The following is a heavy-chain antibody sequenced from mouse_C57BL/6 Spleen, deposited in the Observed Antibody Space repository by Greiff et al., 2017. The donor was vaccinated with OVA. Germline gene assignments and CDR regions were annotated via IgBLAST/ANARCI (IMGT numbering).Heavy chain of an antibody. D-gene: IGHD2-3*01. J-gene: IGHJ3*01. Sequence: VQLQESGAELAKPGASVKLSCKASGYTFTSYWMHWVKQRPGQGLEWIGYINPSSGYTKYNQKFKDKATLTADKSSSTAYMQRSSLTYEDAAVYYCARSYDGYPWFAYWGQGTLVTVSA. V-gene: IGHV1-7*01. CDR1: GYTFTSYW. CDR3: ARSYDGYPWFAY. CDR2: INPSSGYT.